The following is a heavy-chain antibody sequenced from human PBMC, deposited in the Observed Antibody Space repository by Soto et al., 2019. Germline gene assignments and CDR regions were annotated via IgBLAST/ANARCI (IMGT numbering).Heavy chain of an antibody. V-gene: IGHV4-34*01. CDR3: ARGSDIVVVPAARVYYFDY. J-gene: IGHJ4*02. Sequence: PSETLSLTCAVYGGSFSGYYWSWIRQPPGKGLEWIGEINHSGSTNYNPSLKSRVTISVDTSKNQFSLKLSSVTAADTAVYYCARGSDIVVVPAARVYYFDYWGQGTLVTVSS. CDR1: GGSFSGYY. CDR2: INHSGST. D-gene: IGHD2-2*01.